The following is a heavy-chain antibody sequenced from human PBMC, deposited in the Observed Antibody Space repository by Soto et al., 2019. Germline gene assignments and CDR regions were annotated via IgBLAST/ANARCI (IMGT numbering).Heavy chain of an antibody. CDR3: AREYFRVGATGWFDP. J-gene: IGHJ5*02. V-gene: IGHV1-3*01. D-gene: IGHD1-26*01. CDR2: INAGNGNT. CDR1: GYTFTSYA. Sequence: ASVKVSCKASGYTFTSYAMHWVRQAPGQRLEWMGWINAGNGNTKYSQKFQGRVTITRDTSASTAYMELSSLRSEDTAVYYCAREYFRVGATGWFDPWGKGTLVTVSS.